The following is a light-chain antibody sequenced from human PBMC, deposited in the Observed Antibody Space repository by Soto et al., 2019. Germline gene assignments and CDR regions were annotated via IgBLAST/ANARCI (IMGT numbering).Light chain of an antibody. CDR3: QQYGTPPQT. V-gene: IGKV3-20*01. J-gene: IGKJ1*01. Sequence: EIVLTQSPGTLSLSPGERATLSCRASQSVSNNYLAWHQQKPGQGPRLLIYGASSRATGIPDRFSGSGSGTDFTLTISRLEPEDFAVYYCQQYGTPPQTFGQGTKVDIK. CDR1: QSVSNNY. CDR2: GAS.